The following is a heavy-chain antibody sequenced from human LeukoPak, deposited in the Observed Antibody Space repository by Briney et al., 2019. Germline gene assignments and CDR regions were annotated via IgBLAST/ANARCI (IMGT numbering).Heavy chain of an antibody. J-gene: IGHJ6*02. V-gene: IGHV3-74*01. CDR1: GFTFSSYW. CDR3: ARDLRTTVTLYYYYYGMDV. Sequence: PGRSLRLSCAASGFTFSSYWMHWVRQAPGKGLVWVSRINSDGSSTSYADSVKGRFTISRDNAKNTLYLQMNSLRAEDTAVYYCARDLRTTVTLYYYYYGMDVWGQGTTVTVSS. D-gene: IGHD4-17*01. CDR2: INSDGSST.